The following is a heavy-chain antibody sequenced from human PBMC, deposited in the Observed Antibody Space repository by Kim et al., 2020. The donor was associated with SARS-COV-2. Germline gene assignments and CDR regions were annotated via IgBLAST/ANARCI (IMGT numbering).Heavy chain of an antibody. CDR1: GGSISSYY. J-gene: IGHJ6*02. D-gene: IGHD2-2*01. Sequence: SETLSLTCTVSGGSISSYYWSWIRQPPGKGLEWIGYVSYSGSTNYNPSLKSRVTISVDTSMTQFSLRLSSVTAADTAVYYCARVGVPAAPVYYYYGMDVWGQGTTVTVSS. CDR3: ARVGVPAAPVYYYYGMDV. V-gene: IGHV4-59*13. CDR2: VSYSGST.